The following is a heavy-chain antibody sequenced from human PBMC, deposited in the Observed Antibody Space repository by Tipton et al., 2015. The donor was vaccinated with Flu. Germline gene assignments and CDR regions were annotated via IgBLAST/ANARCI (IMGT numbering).Heavy chain of an antibody. CDR1: GGSISSSSYY. Sequence: TLSLTCTVSGGSISSSSYYWGWIRQHPGKGLEWIGYIYYSGSTYYNPSLKSRVTISVDTSKNQFSLKLSSVTAADTAVYYCARRHYYGSGKHNYYFDYWGQGTLVTVSS. J-gene: IGHJ4*02. CDR2: IYYSGST. D-gene: IGHD3-10*01. CDR3: ARRHYYGSGKHNYYFDY. V-gene: IGHV4-31*03.